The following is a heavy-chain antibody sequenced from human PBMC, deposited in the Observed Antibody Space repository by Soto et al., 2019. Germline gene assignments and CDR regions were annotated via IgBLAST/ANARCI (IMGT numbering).Heavy chain of an antibody. J-gene: IGHJ4*02. D-gene: IGHD3-22*01. CDR1: GGTFSSYA. Sequence: QVQLVQSGAEVKKPGSSVKVSCKASGGTFSSYAISWVRQAPGQGLEWMGGIIPIFGTANYAQKFQGRVTITAEESTSTSYMELSSLRSEDTAVYYCASLTGYYYDSSGYYGGGWGQGTLVTVSS. CDR3: ASLTGYYYDSSGYYGGG. CDR2: IIPIFGTA. V-gene: IGHV1-69*01.